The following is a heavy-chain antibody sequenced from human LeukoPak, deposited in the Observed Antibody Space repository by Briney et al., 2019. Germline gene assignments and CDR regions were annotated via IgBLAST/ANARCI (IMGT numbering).Heavy chain of an antibody. CDR3: ARGQCGGNCAFALYFDL. V-gene: IGHV4-61*09. J-gene: IGHJ2*01. CDR2: IYRSGST. D-gene: IGHD2-21*02. Sequence: SQTLSLICTVTGGSISSGDDYWSWIRQPAGKELEWVGHIYRSGSTNYNPSLKSRVTISVDTSKNQFSLNLNSVTAADTAVYYCARGQCGGNCAFALYFDLWGRGTLVTVSS. CDR1: GGSISSGDDY.